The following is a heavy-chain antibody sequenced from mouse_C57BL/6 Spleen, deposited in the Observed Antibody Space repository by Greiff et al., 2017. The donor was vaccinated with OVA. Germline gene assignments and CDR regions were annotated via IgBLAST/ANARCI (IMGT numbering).Heavy chain of an antibody. CDR1: GFTFSDYG. J-gene: IGHJ1*03. CDR3: ALLYGSSRYFDV. CDR2: ISSGSSTI. Sequence: EVKLVESGGGLVKPGGSLKLSCAASGFTFSDYGMHWVRQAPEKGLEWVAYISSGSSTIYYADTVKGRFTISRDNAKNTLFLQMTILRSEDTAMYYCALLYGSSRYFDVWGTGTTVTVSS. V-gene: IGHV5-17*01. D-gene: IGHD1-1*01.